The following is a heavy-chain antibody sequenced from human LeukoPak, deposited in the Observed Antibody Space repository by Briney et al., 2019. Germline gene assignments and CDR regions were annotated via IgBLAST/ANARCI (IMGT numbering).Heavy chain of an antibody. CDR1: GFTLSSYW. CDR2: INSDGSNT. CDR3: VRGIQSWFNGMDV. J-gene: IGHJ6*02. D-gene: IGHD6-13*01. Sequence: GGSLRLSCAASGFTLSSYWMHWVRQVPGKGLVWVSRINSDGSNTRYADSVKGRFTVSRDNAKNTLFLQMNSLRTEDTAVYYCVRGIQSWFNGMDVWGQGTTVTVTS. V-gene: IGHV3-74*01.